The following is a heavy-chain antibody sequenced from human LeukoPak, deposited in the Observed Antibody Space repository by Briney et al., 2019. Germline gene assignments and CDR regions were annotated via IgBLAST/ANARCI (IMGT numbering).Heavy chain of an antibody. CDR1: GGSISSSNW. J-gene: IGHJ4*02. D-gene: IGHD6-13*01. V-gene: IGHV4-4*02. CDR3: VEYSSHSSRLADY. Sequence: SGTLSLTCTVSGGSISSSNWRCWVRQPPGKGLEWIGVMYNSGSTNYNPSLKSRVTISVDKSKNQFSLNLISVTAADTAVYYCVEYSSHSSRLADYWGQGTLVTVSS. CDR2: MYNSGST.